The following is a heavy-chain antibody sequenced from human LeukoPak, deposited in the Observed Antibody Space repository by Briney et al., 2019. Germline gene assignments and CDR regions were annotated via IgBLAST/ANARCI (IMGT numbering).Heavy chain of an antibody. V-gene: IGHV3-23*01. CDR3: AKDLTLYSGSYLDAFDI. D-gene: IGHD1-26*01. CDR2: ISGSGGST. Sequence: GGSLRLSCAASGFTFSSYAMSWVRQAPGKGLEWVSAISGSGGSTYYADSVKGRLTISRDNSKNTLYLQMNSLRAEDTAVYYCAKDLTLYSGSYLDAFDIWGQGTMVTVSS. J-gene: IGHJ3*02. CDR1: GFTFSSYA.